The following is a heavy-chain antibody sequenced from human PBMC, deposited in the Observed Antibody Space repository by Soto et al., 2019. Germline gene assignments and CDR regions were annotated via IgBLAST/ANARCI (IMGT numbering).Heavy chain of an antibody. CDR2: IIPIFGTA. Sequence: QVQLVQSGAEVKKPGSSVKVSCKASGGTFSSYAISWVRQAPGQGLEWMGGIIPIFGTANYAQKFQGRVTITADKSTSTAYMELSSPRSEDTAVYYCARSSSAYYYDSSGYYFDYWGQGTLVTVSS. V-gene: IGHV1-69*06. CDR3: ARSSSAYYYDSSGYYFDY. J-gene: IGHJ4*02. CDR1: GGTFSSYA. D-gene: IGHD3-22*01.